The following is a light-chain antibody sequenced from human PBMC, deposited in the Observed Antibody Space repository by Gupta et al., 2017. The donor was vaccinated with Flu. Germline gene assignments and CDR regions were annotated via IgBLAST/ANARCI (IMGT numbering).Light chain of an antibody. CDR2: ASI. Sequence: QSMLTQPPSVSGAPGQRVTLSCNGTSSNIGAHYDVHWYQHLPGSVPRLLIYASITRPSGVPDRFSASKSGASASLAITGLQPEDEADYYCQSYDNFSHSLLFGGGTKLTVL. CDR3: QSYDNFSHSLL. J-gene: IGLJ3*02. V-gene: IGLV1-40*01. CDR1: SSNIGAHYD.